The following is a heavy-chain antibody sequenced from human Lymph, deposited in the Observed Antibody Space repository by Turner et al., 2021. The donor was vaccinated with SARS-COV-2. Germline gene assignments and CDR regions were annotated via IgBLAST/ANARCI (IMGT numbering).Heavy chain of an antibody. V-gene: IGHV3-23*01. CDR2: IRGSGGST. CDR1: GFTFSSYA. CDR3: ANLYSSSAAGDP. Sequence: EVQLLESGGGLVQPGGSLRLSCAASGFTFSSYAMSWVRQAPGKGLEWVSVIRGSGGSTYYADSVKGRFTISRDNSKNTLYLQMNSLRAEDTAVYYCANLYSSSAAGDPWGQGTLVTVSS. J-gene: IGHJ5*02. D-gene: IGHD6-6*01.